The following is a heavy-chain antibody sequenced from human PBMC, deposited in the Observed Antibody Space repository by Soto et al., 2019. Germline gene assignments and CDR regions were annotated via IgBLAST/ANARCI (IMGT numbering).Heavy chain of an antibody. J-gene: IGHJ4*02. CDR3: AKRLATTVTTHALDY. Sequence: EVHLLESGGGLVQPGGSLRLSCAASGFTFSSYAMTWVRQAPGKGLEWVSSISGSGGSTYYADSVKGRFTISRDSSKNTLWLQMNSLRAEDTAIYYCAKRLATTVTTHALDYRGQGTLVTVSS. CDR2: ISGSGGST. CDR1: GFTFSSYA. V-gene: IGHV3-23*01. D-gene: IGHD4-17*01.